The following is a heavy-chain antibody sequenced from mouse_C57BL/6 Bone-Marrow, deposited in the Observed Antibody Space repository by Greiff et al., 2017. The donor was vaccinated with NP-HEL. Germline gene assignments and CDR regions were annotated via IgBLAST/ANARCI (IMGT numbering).Heavy chain of an antibody. J-gene: IGHJ1*03. CDR2: ISGGGGNT. V-gene: IGHV5-9*01. CDR1: GFTFSSYT. CDR3: ARLGHWYFDV. Sequence: EVQVVESGGGLVKPGGSLKLSCAASGFTFSSYTMSWVRQTPEKRLEWVATISGGGGNTYYPDSVKGRFTISRDNAKNTLYLQMSSLRSEDTALYYCARLGHWYFDVWGTGTTVTVSS.